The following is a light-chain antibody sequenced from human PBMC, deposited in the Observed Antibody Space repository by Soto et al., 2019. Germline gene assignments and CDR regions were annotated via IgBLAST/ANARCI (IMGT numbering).Light chain of an antibody. V-gene: IGLV2-14*01. CDR2: DVS. CDR3: SSYTSSSTLV. Sequence: QSALTQPASVSGSPGQSITISRTGTSSDVGCYNYVSWYQQHPGKAPKLMIYDVSNRPSGVSNRFSGSKSGNTASLTISGLQAEDEADYYCSSYTSSSTLVFGGGTQLTVL. J-gene: IGLJ2*01. CDR1: SSDVGCYNY.